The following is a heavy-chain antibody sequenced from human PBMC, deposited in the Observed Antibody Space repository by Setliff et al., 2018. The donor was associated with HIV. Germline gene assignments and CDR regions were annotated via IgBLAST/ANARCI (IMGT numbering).Heavy chain of an antibody. D-gene: IGHD3-9*01. Sequence: ASVKVSCKASGYSFTGYIIHWVRQAPGQGREWVGRVYPGDASIHYAKKFQGRVTMTRDTSTSTVYMELSSLRSYDTAVYYCARAFQHFEYAFDIWGQGTMVTVSS. CDR3: ARAFQHFEYAFDI. CDR1: GYSFTGYI. V-gene: IGHV1-46*01. J-gene: IGHJ3*02. CDR2: VYPGDASI.